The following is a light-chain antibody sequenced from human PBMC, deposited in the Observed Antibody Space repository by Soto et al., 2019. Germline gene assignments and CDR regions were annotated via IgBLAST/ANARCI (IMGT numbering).Light chain of an antibody. Sequence: EIVMTQSPATLSVSPGERATLSCRVSQSVSSNLAWYQQKPGQAPRLLIYAASTRATGIPARFSGSGSGTEFTLTISSLQSEDFAVYYCQQYNNWPVFGQGTKVEIK. CDR2: AAS. V-gene: IGKV3-15*01. J-gene: IGKJ1*01. CDR3: QQYNNWPV. CDR1: QSVSSN.